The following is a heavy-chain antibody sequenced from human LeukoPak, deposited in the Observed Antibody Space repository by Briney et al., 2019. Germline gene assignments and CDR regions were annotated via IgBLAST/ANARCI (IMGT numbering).Heavy chain of an antibody. Sequence: SETLSLTCTVSGGSISSSSYYWGWIRQPPGKGLEWIGSIYYSGSTYYNPSLKSRVTISVDTSKNQFSLKLSSVTAADTAVYYCTRWGNWGIDYWGQGTLVTVSS. J-gene: IGHJ4*02. CDR3: TRWGNWGIDY. CDR2: IYYSGST. CDR1: GGSISSSSYY. D-gene: IGHD3-16*01. V-gene: IGHV4-39*07.